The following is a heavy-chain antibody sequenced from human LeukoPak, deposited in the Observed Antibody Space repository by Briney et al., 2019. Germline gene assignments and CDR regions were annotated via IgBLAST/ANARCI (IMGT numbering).Heavy chain of an antibody. J-gene: IGHJ3*02. CDR2: IYTSGST. Sequence: SETLSPTCSVSGGSISSYYWSWIRQPAGKGLEWIGRIYTSGSTNYNPSLKSRVTISVDRSKNQFSLKLSSVTAADTAVYYCARPLSIFGVVNDAFDIWGQGTMVTVSS. D-gene: IGHD3-3*01. V-gene: IGHV4-4*07. CDR1: GGSISSYY. CDR3: ARPLSIFGVVNDAFDI.